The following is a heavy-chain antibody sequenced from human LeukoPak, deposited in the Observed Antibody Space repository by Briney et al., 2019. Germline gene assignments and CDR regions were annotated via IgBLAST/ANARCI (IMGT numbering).Heavy chain of an antibody. CDR3: ARLYYDILTGYYLHDAFDI. D-gene: IGHD3-9*01. V-gene: IGHV4-34*01. CDR1: GGSFSGYY. J-gene: IGHJ3*02. CDR2: INHSGST. Sequence: SETLSLTCAVYGGSFSGYYWSWVRQSPGKGLEWIGEINHSGSTNYNPSLKSRVTISVDTSKNQFSLKLSSVTAADTAVYYCARLYYDILTGYYLHDAFDIWSQGTMVIVSS.